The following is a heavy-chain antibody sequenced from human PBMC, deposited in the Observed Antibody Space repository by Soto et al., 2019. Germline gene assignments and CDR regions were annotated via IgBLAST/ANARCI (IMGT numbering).Heavy chain of an antibody. Sequence: EVQLVESGGGLVQPGGSLRLSCAASGFTFSSYWMSWVRQAPGKGLEWVANIKQDGSEKYYVDSVKGRFTISRDNAKNSLYLQMNSLRAEDTAVYYCARDRKTYYYDSSGYYVWYWGQGTLVTVSS. J-gene: IGHJ4*02. CDR3: ARDRKTYYYDSSGYYVWY. CDR2: IKQDGSEK. CDR1: GFTFSSYW. D-gene: IGHD3-22*01. V-gene: IGHV3-7*03.